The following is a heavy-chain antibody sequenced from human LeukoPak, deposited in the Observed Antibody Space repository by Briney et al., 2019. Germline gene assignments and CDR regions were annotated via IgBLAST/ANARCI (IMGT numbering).Heavy chain of an antibody. Sequence: PGGSLRLSCAASGFPFSSYAMDWVRQAPGEGLVWVSRVHGDGNNIGYADFVEGRFTISRDNAKNTLYLEMSSLRREDTAVYYCARARVGDPTDYWGQGTLVTVSS. CDR1: GFPFSSYA. V-gene: IGHV3-74*01. CDR2: VHGDGNNI. J-gene: IGHJ4*02. CDR3: ARARVGDPTDY. D-gene: IGHD1-26*01.